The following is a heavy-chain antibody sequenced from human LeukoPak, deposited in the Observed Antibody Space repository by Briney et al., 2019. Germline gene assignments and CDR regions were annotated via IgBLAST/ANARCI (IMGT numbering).Heavy chain of an antibody. CDR1: GYTFTSYG. V-gene: IGHV1-18*01. J-gene: IGHJ4*02. Sequence: ASVKVSCKASGYTFTSYGLTWVRQAPGQGLEWMGWISAYNGHTKYPQKLQGRVTMTTDTSTSTAYMELRSLRSEDTAVYYCARAGYCTNGVCYRPDFDYWGQGTLVTVSS. CDR2: ISAYNGHT. CDR3: ARAGYCTNGVCYRPDFDY. D-gene: IGHD2-8*01.